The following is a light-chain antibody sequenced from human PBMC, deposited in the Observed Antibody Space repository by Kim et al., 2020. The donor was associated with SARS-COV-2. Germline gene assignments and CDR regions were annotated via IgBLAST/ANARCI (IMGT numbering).Light chain of an antibody. Sequence: VSLTGTLSSGHSTYAIAWHQQQPEKGPRYSMKINSEGSHNKGDGIPDRFSGSSSGAERYLTISRLQSEDEADYYCQTWGTDICVIFGGGTQLTVL. CDR3: QTWGTDICVI. J-gene: IGLJ2*01. CDR2: INSEGSH. V-gene: IGLV4-69*01. CDR1: SGHSTYA.